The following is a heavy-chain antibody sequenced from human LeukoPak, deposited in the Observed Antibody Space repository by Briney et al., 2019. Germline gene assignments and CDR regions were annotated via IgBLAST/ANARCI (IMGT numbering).Heavy chain of an antibody. Sequence: KPSETLSLTCTVAGDSISSYYWNWIRQPPGKGLEWIGYIHYSGSTDFNPSLKSRVTMSVDTSKNQISLKLGSVTAADTAVYYCARGTTVTTRAGFDDGGQGTLVTVYS. J-gene: IGHJ4*02. CDR1: GDSISSYY. CDR2: IHYSGST. D-gene: IGHD4-17*01. V-gene: IGHV4-59*01. CDR3: ARGTTVTTRAGFDD.